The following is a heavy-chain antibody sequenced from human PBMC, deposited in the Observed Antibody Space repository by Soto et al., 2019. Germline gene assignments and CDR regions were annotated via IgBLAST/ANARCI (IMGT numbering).Heavy chain of an antibody. CDR1: GFTFSSYW. D-gene: IGHD3-10*01. J-gene: IGHJ4*02. CDR3: ARDQSYYYGSGSYCFDY. CDR2: IKQDGSEK. V-gene: IGHV3-7*01. Sequence: GGSLRLSCAASGFTFSSYWMSWVRQAPGKGLEWVANIKQDGSEKYYVDSVKGRFTISRDNAKNSLYLQMNSLRAEDTAVYYCARDQSYYYGSGSYCFDYWGQGTLVTVSS.